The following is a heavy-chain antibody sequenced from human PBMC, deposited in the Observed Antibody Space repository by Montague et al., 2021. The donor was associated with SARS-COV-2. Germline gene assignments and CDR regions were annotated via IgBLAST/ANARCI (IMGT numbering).Heavy chain of an antibody. D-gene: IGHD6-19*01. V-gene: IGHV3-21*01. CDR2: ISGSSSYI. CDR1: GFTFSSYY. Sequence: SLRLSCAASGFTFSSYYMNWVRQAPGKGLEWVSSISGSSSYIYYADSVKGRFTISRDNAKNSLYLQMNSLRAEDTAVYYCARDLPSFFLGIAVAGPFDPWGQGTLVTDSS. CDR3: ARDLPSFFLGIAVAGPFDP. J-gene: IGHJ5*02.